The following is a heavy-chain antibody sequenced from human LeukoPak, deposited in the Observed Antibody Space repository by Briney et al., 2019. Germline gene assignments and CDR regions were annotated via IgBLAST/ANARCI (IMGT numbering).Heavy chain of an antibody. Sequence: PGGSLRLSCAASGFTFSNAWMSWVRQAPGKGLEWVSAISGSGGSTYYADSVKGRFTISRDNSKNTLYLQMNSLRAEDTAVYYCAKEFGDGYNLYYFDYWGQGTLVTVSS. CDR3: AKEFGDGYNLYYFDY. CDR2: ISGSGGST. CDR1: GFTFSNAW. J-gene: IGHJ4*02. V-gene: IGHV3-23*01. D-gene: IGHD5-24*01.